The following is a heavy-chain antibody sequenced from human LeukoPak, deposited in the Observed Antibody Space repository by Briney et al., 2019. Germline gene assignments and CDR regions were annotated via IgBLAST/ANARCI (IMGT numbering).Heavy chain of an antibody. J-gene: IGHJ3*02. CDR2: INSDGSST. CDR3: ARTRPLWFGDAFDI. V-gene: IGHV3-74*01. CDR1: GFTFSSYW. D-gene: IGHD3-10*01. Sequence: PGGSLRLSCAASGFTFSSYWMHWVRQAPGKGLVWVSRINSDGSSTSYADSVKGRFTISRDNAKNTLYLQMNSLRAEDTAVYSCARTRPLWFGDAFDIWGQGTMVTVSS.